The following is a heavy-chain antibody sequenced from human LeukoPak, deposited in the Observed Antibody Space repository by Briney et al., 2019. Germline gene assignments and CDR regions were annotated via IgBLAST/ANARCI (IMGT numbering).Heavy chain of an antibody. V-gene: IGHV4-34*10. Sequence: SETLSLTCAVYGGSFSGDFWSWIRQSPGKGLEWLGEIFYTGSPNYNPSFKSRIVMSLDKSNNQFSLILTAVTVADTAVYYCARDGNSYYDHWGRGIMVTVTS. J-gene: IGHJ5*02. CDR1: GGSFSGDF. CDR2: IFYTGSP. D-gene: IGHD5-24*01. CDR3: ARDGNSYYDH.